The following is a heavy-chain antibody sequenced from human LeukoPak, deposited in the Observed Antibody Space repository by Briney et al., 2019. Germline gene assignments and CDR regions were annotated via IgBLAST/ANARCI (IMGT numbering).Heavy chain of an antibody. Sequence: SVKVSCKASGGTFSSYAISWVRQAPGQGLEWMGGIIPIFGTANYAQKFQGRVTITADESTSTAYMELSSLRSEDTAVYYCARHFYSSGWPNWFDPWGQGTLVTVSS. V-gene: IGHV1-69*13. D-gene: IGHD6-19*01. CDR3: ARHFYSSGWPNWFDP. J-gene: IGHJ5*02. CDR2: IIPIFGTA. CDR1: GGTFSSYA.